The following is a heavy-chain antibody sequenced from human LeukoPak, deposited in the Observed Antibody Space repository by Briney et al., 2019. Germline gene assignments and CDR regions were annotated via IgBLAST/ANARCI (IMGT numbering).Heavy chain of an antibody. CDR3: ARETTVSRGLGAYHMDV. CDR2: IGFRSSTI. CDR1: GFTFSDYS. J-gene: IGHJ6*03. V-gene: IGHV3-48*01. Sequence: GGSLRLSCAASGFTFSDYSMNWVRQAPGKGLEWVSYIGFRSSTIYYADSLKGRFTISRDNTKNSLYLQMNSLRAEDTAVYYCARETTVSRGLGAYHMDVWGKGTTVTVTS. D-gene: IGHD4-11*01.